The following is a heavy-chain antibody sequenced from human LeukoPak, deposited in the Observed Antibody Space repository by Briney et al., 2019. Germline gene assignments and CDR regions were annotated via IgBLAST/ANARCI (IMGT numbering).Heavy chain of an antibody. Sequence: PSETLSLTCTVSGGSISSHYWSWVRQPPGKGLEWIGYIYYSGSTNYNPSLKSRVTISVDTSKNQFSLKLSSVTAADTAVYYCASLNYDFWSGYYFYGQYYFDYWGQGTLVTVSS. CDR1: GGSISSHY. J-gene: IGHJ4*02. D-gene: IGHD3-3*01. CDR2: IYYSGST. CDR3: ASLNYDFWSGYYFYGQYYFDY. V-gene: IGHV4-59*11.